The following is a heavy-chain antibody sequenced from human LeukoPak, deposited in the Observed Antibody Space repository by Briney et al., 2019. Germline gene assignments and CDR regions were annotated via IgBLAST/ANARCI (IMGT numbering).Heavy chain of an antibody. CDR1: GFTFSSYS. CDR3: LVFPPGVGGKVDDY. J-gene: IGHJ4*02. D-gene: IGHD1-26*01. Sequence: PGGSLRLSCAASGFTFSSYSMNWVRQAPGKGLEWVSYISSSSSTIYYADSVKGRFTISRDNAKNSLYLQMNSLRAEDTAVYYLLVFPPGVGGKVDDYWGQGTLVTVPS. CDR2: ISSSSSTI. V-gene: IGHV3-48*01.